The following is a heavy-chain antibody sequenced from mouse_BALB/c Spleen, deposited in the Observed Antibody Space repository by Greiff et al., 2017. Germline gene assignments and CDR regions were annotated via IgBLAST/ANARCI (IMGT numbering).Heavy chain of an antibody. D-gene: IGHD2-4*01. V-gene: IGHV5-9-4*01. J-gene: IGHJ4*01. CDR1: GFTFSSYA. Sequence: DVHLVESGGGLVKPGGSLKLSCAASGFTFSSYAMSWVRQSPEKRLEWVAEISSGGSYTYYPDTVTGRFTISRDNAKNTLYLEMSSLRSEDTAMYYCARGMITYAMDYWGQGTSVTVSS. CDR2: ISSGGSYT. CDR3: ARGMITYAMDY.